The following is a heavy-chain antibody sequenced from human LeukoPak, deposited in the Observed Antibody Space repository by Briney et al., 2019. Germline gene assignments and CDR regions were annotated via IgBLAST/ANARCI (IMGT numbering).Heavy chain of an antibody. J-gene: IGHJ5*02. D-gene: IGHD6-13*01. CDR1: GFTFSSYA. Sequence: GGSLRLSCAASGFTFSSYAMSWVRQAPGKGLEWVSAISAGGSSAYFADSVKGRFTISRDNSKNTLFLQMNSLSAEDTAVYYCAKSSSWTYNWFDPWGQGTLVTVSS. CDR3: AKSSSWTYNWFDP. CDR2: ISAGGSSA. V-gene: IGHV3-23*01.